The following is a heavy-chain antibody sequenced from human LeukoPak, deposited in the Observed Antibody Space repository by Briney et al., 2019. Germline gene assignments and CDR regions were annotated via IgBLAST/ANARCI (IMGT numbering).Heavy chain of an antibody. CDR3: AGGHEALGY. D-gene: IGHD3-10*01. Sequence: GGSLRLSCAASGFTVSNNYMSWVRQPPGKGLGWVSLIYSAGRTFYADSVKGRFTISRDNSKNTLYLQMNSLRAEDTAIYYCAGGHEALGYWGQGTLVAVSS. CDR1: GFTVSNNY. CDR2: IYSAGRT. V-gene: IGHV3-53*01. J-gene: IGHJ4*02.